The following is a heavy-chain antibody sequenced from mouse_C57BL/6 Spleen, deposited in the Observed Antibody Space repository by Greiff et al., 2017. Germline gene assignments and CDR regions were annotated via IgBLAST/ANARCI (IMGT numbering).Heavy chain of an antibody. CDR3: ALITAEVDGYEMDY. J-gene: IGHJ4*01. V-gene: IGHV1-64*01. Sequence: VQLQQPGAELVKPGASVKLSCKASGYTFTSYWMHWVKQRPGQGLEWIGMIHPNSGSTNYNAKFKSKATLTVDKSSSTAYRQLSSLTSEDSAVYYCALITAEVDGYEMDYWGQGTSVTVSS. CDR2: IHPNSGST. CDR1: GYTFTSYW. D-gene: IGHD1-1*01.